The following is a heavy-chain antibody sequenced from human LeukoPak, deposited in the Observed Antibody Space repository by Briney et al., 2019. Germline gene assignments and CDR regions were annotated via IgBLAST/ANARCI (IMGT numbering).Heavy chain of an antibody. D-gene: IGHD2-15*01. CDR2: INPNSGGT. CDR1: GYSFTCYW. V-gene: IGHV1-2*02. Sequence: GASVKVSCKTSGYSFTCYWIHWVGQAPGQGVEWLGWINPNSGGTNYAQKFQDRVSMTRDTSIHTVYMQLSSLRLDDTAVYYCARGVAAGGRRLDPWGQGTLITVSS. J-gene: IGHJ5*02. CDR3: ARGVAAGGRRLDP.